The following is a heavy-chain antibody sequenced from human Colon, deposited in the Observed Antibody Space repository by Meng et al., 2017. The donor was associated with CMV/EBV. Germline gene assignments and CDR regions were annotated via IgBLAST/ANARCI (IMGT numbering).Heavy chain of an antibody. V-gene: IGHV1-18*01. Sequence: VPDSSEASGYTFMNYGISWVRQAPGQGLEWMGWISAYTGDTRYSHKVQGSVTMTRDTSTNTAYMGLRSRGADDTAVYYGPREVDDGCHIAVGYWGQGTLVTVSS. CDR3: PREVDDGCHIAVGY. J-gene: IGHJ4*02. CDR2: ISAYTGDT. CDR1: GYTFMNYG. D-gene: IGHD2-15*01.